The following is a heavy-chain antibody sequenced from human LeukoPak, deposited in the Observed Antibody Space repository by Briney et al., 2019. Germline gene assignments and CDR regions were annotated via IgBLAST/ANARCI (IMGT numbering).Heavy chain of an antibody. CDR1: GFTFSNYA. CDR3: TVVNYGSGSYPLGY. V-gene: IGHV3-64*01. D-gene: IGHD3-10*01. CDR2: ISSNGGST. J-gene: IGHJ4*02. Sequence: QPGGSLRLSCAASGFTFSNYAMHWVRQAPGKGLEYVSAISSNGGSTYYANSVKGRFTISRDNSKNTLYLQMNSLKTEDTAVYYCTVVNYGSGSYPLGYWGQGTLVTVSS.